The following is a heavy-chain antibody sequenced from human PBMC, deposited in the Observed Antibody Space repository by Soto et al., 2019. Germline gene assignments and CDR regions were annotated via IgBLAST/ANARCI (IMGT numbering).Heavy chain of an antibody. CDR2: INPSGGST. CDR1: GYTFTSYY. V-gene: IGHV1-46*01. CDR3: ARDYVDTAMVGDGMEV. Sequence: ASVKVSCKASGYTFTSYYMHWVRQAPGQGLEWMGIINPSGGSTSYAQKFQGRVTMTRDTSTSTVYMELSSLRSEDTAVYYCARDYVDTAMVGDGMEVWGQGTTVTVSS. J-gene: IGHJ6*02. D-gene: IGHD5-18*01.